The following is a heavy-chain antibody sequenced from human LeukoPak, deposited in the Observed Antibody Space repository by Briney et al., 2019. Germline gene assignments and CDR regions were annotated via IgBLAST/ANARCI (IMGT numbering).Heavy chain of an antibody. CDR3: ARDTYYYDSSGYCCYFDY. Sequence: GGSLRLSCAASGFAFSSYGMHWVRQAPGKGLEWVAVIWYDGSNKHYAGSVKGRFTISRDNSKNTLYLQMNSLRAEDTAVYYCARDTYYYDSSGYCCYFDYWGQGTLVTVSS. V-gene: IGHV3-33*01. J-gene: IGHJ4*02. D-gene: IGHD3-22*01. CDR2: IWYDGSNK. CDR1: GFAFSSYG.